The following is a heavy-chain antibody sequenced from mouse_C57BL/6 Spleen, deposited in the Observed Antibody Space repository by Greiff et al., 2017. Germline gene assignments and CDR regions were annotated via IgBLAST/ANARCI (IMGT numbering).Heavy chain of an antibody. CDR3: ARDDYDGRN. V-gene: IGHV3-6*01. CDR2: ISYDGSN. Sequence: EVKLMESGPGLVKPSQSLSLTCSVTGYSITSGYYWNWIRQFPGNKLEWMGYISYDGSNNYNPSLKNRISITRDTSKNQFFLKLNSVTTEDTATYYCARDDYDGRNWGQGTLVTVSA. D-gene: IGHD2-4*01. CDR1: GYSITSGYY. J-gene: IGHJ3*01.